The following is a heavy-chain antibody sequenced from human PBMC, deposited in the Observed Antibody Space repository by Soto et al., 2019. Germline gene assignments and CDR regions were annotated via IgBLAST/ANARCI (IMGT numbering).Heavy chain of an antibody. CDR3: ARGRYCLTGRCFPNWFDS. J-gene: IGHJ5*01. Sequence: TLSLTCSVSGDSISNLDYFWAWIRQPPGQALEYIGYIYKSATTYYNPSFESRVAISVDTSKSQFSLNVTSVTAADTAVYFCARGRYCLTGRCFPNWFDSWGQGALVTVSS. V-gene: IGHV4-30-4*01. CDR2: IYKSATT. D-gene: IGHD7-27*01. CDR1: GDSISNLDYF.